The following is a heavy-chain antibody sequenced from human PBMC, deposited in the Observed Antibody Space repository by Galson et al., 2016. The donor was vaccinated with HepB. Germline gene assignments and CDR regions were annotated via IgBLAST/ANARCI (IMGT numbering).Heavy chain of an antibody. Sequence: SVKVSCKASGYGFTDFGITWVRQAPGQGLEWMGWINPYKGNTNVAPKFQGRVSMSADPSTNTAYMEMTTLRNDDTAVYYCAGVWIDLWSNDFWGQGTLVTVS. CDR3: AGVWIDLWSNDF. V-gene: IGHV1-18*01. CDR1: GYGFTDFG. D-gene: IGHD2-21*01. J-gene: IGHJ4*02. CDR2: INPYKGNT.